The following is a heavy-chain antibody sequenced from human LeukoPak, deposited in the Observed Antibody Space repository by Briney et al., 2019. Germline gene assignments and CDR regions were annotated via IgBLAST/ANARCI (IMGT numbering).Heavy chain of an antibody. CDR1: GFTFSSYA. V-gene: IGHV3-23*01. D-gene: IGHD1-26*01. J-gene: IGHJ3*02. Sequence: GGSLRLSCAASGFTFSSYAMSWVRQAPGKGLEWVSAICGSGGSTYYADSVKGRFTISRDNSKNTLYLQMNSLRAEDTAVYYCAGVFDVGATASDAFDIWGQGTMVTVSS. CDR2: ICGSGGST. CDR3: AGVFDVGATASDAFDI.